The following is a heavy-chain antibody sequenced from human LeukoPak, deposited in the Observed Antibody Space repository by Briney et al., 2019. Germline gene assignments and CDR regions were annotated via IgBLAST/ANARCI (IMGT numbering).Heavy chain of an antibody. CDR1: GGSLSSYY. J-gene: IGHJ4*02. CDR3: ARGWSDNWNDGSLYDY. D-gene: IGHD1-20*01. V-gene: IGHV4-59*01. Sequence: SETLSLTCTVSGGSLSSYYWSWVRQPPGKGPEWIGYIYYSGSTNYKPSLKSRVTISVDTSKNQFSLKLSSVTAADTAVYYCARGWSDNWNDGSLYDYWGQGTLVTVSS. CDR2: IYYSGST.